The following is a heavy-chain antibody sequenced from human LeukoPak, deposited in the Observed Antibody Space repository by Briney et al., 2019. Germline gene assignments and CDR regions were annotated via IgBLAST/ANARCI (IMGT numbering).Heavy chain of an antibody. D-gene: IGHD2-15*01. CDR1: GGSISSYY. Sequence: PSETLSLTCTVSGGSISSYYWSWIRQPPGKGLEWIGYIYYSGSTNYNPSLKSRVTVSVDTSKNQFSLKLSSVTAADTAVYYCARGAGGYCSGGSCYYYYMDVWGKGTTVTISS. J-gene: IGHJ6*03. CDR3: ARGAGGYCSGGSCYYYYMDV. V-gene: IGHV4-59*01. CDR2: IYYSGST.